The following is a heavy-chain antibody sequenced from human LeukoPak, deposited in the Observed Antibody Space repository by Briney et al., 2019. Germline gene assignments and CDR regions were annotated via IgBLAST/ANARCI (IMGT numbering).Heavy chain of an antibody. J-gene: IGHJ5*02. V-gene: IGHV3-11*04. CDR2: ISSSGCTI. D-gene: IGHD6-19*01. CDR3: ARVVAVAGTDNWFDP. CDR1: GFTFSDYY. Sequence: GGSLRLSCAASGFTFSDYYMTWIRQAPGKGLEWVSYISSSGCTIYYADSVKGRFTISRDNSKNTLYLQMNSLRAEDTAVYYCARVVAVAGTDNWFDPWGQGTLVTVSS.